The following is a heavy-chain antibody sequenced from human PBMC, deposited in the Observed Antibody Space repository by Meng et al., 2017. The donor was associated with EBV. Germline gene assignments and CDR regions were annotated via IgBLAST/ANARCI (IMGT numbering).Heavy chain of an antibody. CDR2: ISGSGGST. Sequence: VDSGGGFFTPGGSLILSWATSEFFFSSYTMSWVRQAPGKGLEWVSSISGSGGSTYYADSVKGRFTISRDNSKNTLYLQMNSLRAEDTAIYYCAKATYTTGFNWFDPWGQGTLVTVSS. D-gene: IGHD3-16*01. CDR3: AKATYTTGFNWFDP. CDR1: EFFFSSYT. J-gene: IGHJ5*02. V-gene: IGHV3-23*04.